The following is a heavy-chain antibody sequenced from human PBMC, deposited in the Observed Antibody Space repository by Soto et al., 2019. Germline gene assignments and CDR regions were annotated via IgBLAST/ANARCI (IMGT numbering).Heavy chain of an antibody. V-gene: IGHV1-2*04. D-gene: IGHD1-26*01. Sequence: ASVKVSCKASGFTFTGYYMHWVRQAPGQGLEWMGWINPNSGGTNYAQKFQGWVTMTRDTSISTAYMELSSLRSEDTAVYYCARTKREYYYYYGMDVWGQGTTVTVSS. CDR3: ARTKREYYYYYGMDV. CDR1: GFTFTGYY. CDR2: INPNSGGT. J-gene: IGHJ6*02.